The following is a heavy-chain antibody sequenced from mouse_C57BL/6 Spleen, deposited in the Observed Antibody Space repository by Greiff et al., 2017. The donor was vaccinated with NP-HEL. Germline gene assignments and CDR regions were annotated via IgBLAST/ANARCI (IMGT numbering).Heavy chain of an antibody. CDR3: ARKDNGVKGAYAMDY. Sequence: EVKLVESGGGLVKPGGSLKLSCAASGFTFSDYGMHWVRQAPEKGLEWVAYISSGSSTIYYADTVKGRFTISRDNAKNTLFLQMTSLRSEDTAMYYCARKDNGVKGAYAMDYWGQGTSVTVSS. CDR2: ISSGSSTI. J-gene: IGHJ4*01. D-gene: IGHD1-3*01. V-gene: IGHV5-17*01. CDR1: GFTFSDYG.